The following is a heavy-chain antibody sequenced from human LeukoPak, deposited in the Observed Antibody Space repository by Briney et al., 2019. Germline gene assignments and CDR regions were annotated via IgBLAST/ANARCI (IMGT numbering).Heavy chain of an antibody. Sequence: GGSLRLSCAASGSAFSTYAMSWVRQAPGKGLGWVSGISGSGGSTYYADSVKGRFTISRDNSKNTLYLQMNSLIAGDTAIYYCAKNRALHEIDYWGQGTLVTVSS. J-gene: IGHJ4*02. CDR2: ISGSGGST. CDR3: AKNRALHEIDY. V-gene: IGHV3-23*01. D-gene: IGHD2-21*01. CDR1: GSAFSTYA.